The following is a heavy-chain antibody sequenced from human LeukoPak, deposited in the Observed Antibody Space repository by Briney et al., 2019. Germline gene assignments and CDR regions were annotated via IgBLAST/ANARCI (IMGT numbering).Heavy chain of an antibody. CDR3: ARGSRITMVRGVIIGTFHY. CDR1: GYTFTSYG. CDR2: INPNSGGT. J-gene: IGHJ4*02. D-gene: IGHD3-10*01. V-gene: IGHV1-2*02. Sequence: ASVKVSCKTSGYTFTSYGISWVRQAPGQGLEWMGWINPNSGGTNYAQKFQGRVTMTRDTSISTAYMELSRLRSDDTAVYYCARGSRITMVRGVIIGTFHYWGQGTLVTVSS.